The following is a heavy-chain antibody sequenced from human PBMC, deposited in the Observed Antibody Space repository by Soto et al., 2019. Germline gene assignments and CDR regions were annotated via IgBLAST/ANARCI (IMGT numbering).Heavy chain of an antibody. V-gene: IGHV1-18*01. D-gene: IGHD1-26*01. CDR2: ISAYNGNT. Sequence: ASVKILSNDYEYSLSRDGISWVRQAPGQGLEWMGWISAYNGNTKYAQKLQGRVTMTTDTSTSTAYMELRSLRSDDTAVYYCARDAAVGLFDYWGQGTLVTVSS. J-gene: IGHJ4*02. CDR1: EYSLSRDG. CDR3: ARDAAVGLFDY.